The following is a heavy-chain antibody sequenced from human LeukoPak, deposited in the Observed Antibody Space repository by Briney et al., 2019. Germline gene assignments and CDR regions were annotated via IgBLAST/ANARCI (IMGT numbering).Heavy chain of an antibody. D-gene: IGHD6-13*01. Sequence: GGSLRLSCAASGFTFSSYAMSWVRQAPGKGLEWVSAISGSGGSTYYADSVKGRFTISRDNSKNTLYLQMNSPKASDTAMYYCVRSSWYRGFDYWGQGTLVTVSS. CDR3: VRSSWYRGFDY. V-gene: IGHV3-23*01. J-gene: IGHJ4*02. CDR2: ISGSGGST. CDR1: GFTFSSYA.